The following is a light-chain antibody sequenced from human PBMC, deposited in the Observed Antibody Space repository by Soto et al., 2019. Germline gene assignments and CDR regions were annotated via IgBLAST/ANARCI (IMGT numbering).Light chain of an antibody. CDR2: GAS. V-gene: IGKV3-20*01. Sequence: EIVVTPSPGTLSLYPGERATLSCRASQSVSSSYLAWYQQKPGQAPRLLIYGASSRATGIPDRFSGSGSGTDFTLTISRLEPEDFAVYYCQQYGSSPWTFGQGTKV. CDR1: QSVSSSY. CDR3: QQYGSSPWT. J-gene: IGKJ1*01.